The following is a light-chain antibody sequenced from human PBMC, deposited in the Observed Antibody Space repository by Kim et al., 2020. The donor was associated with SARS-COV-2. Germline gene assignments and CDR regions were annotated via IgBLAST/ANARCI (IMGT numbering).Light chain of an antibody. CDR3: QQRNNWPPAVT. CDR2: DAS. Sequence: EIVLTQSPATLSLSPGERATLSCRASQSIGISLAWYQQKPGQAPRLLIYDASNRATGIPDWFSGSGSGTDFTLTISSTEHEDFAIYYCQQRNNWPPAVTFGGGTKVDIK. J-gene: IGKJ4*01. CDR1: QSIGIS. V-gene: IGKV3-11*01.